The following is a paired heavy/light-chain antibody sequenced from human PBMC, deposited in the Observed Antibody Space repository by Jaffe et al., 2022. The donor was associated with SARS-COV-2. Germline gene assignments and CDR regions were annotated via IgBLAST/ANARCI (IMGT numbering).Heavy chain of an antibody. CDR2: IKHDESEK. J-gene: IGHJ5*02. V-gene: IGHV3-7*01. Sequence: EVQLVESGGGLVQPGGSLRLSCAASRFTITNSWVNWVRQAPGKGLEWVANIKHDESEKYYVDSVKGRFIISRDNAENSVSLQMNSLRAEDTAVYYCALSPYYDVALDTWGQGTLVTVSS. CDR1: RFTITNSW. D-gene: IGHD3-22*01. CDR3: ALSPYYDVALDT.
Light chain of an antibody. V-gene: IGLV1-47*01. Sequence: QSIVTQPPSASGTPGQTVTISCSGSRSNIGSNYVYWYQQLPGTAPKLLIYKSDQRPSGVPDRFSGSKSGTSASLAISGLRSEDEADYYCAAWDDRSFVAIFGGGTRLTVL. CDR1: RSNIGSNY. CDR3: AAWDDRSFVAI. CDR2: KSD. J-gene: IGLJ2*01.